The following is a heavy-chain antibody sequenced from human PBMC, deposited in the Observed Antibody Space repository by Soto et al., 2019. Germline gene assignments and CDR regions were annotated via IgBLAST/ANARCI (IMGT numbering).Heavy chain of an antibody. J-gene: IGHJ6*03. V-gene: IGHV1-8*01. CDR3: ARGDSGYDYYYYYYMDV. CDR2: MNPNSGNT. Sequence: QVQLVQSGAEVKKPGASVKVSCKASGYTFTSYDINWVRQATGQGLEWMGWMNPNSGNTGYAQKFQGRVTMTRNTSISTAYRELSSLRSEDTAVYYCARGDSGYDYYYYYYMDVWGKGTTVTVSS. D-gene: IGHD5-12*01. CDR1: GYTFTSYD.